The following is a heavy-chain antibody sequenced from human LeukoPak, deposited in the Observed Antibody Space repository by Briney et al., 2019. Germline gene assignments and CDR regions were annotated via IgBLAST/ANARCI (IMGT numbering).Heavy chain of an antibody. D-gene: IGHD5-18*01. V-gene: IGHV3-13*01. Sequence: GGFLRLSCAASGFTFSSYDMHWVRQATGKGLEWVSAIGTAGDTYYPGSVKGRFTISRENAKNSLYLQMNSLRAGDTAVYYCARVFGGYSYGSWAFDIWGQGTMVTVSS. CDR1: GFTFSSYD. J-gene: IGHJ3*02. CDR3: ARVFGGYSYGSWAFDI. CDR2: IGTAGDT.